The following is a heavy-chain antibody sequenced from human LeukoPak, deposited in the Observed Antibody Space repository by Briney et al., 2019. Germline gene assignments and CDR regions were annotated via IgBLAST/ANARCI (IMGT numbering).Heavy chain of an antibody. V-gene: IGHV3-15*01. CDR1: GFSFIGAW. D-gene: IGHD2/OR15-2a*01. J-gene: IGHJ3*02. Sequence: GGSLRLSCAGSGFSFIGAWMSWVRQAPGKGLEWVGRIKRKKDGETTDYAAPVKGRFSISRDDSKNILYLQMRSLKIEDTGVYYCTTYNSRDAFDIWGQGTMVTVSS. CDR2: IKRKKDGETT. CDR3: TTYNSRDAFDI.